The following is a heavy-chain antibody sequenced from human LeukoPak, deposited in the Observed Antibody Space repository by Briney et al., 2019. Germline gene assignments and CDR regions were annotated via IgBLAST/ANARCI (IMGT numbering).Heavy chain of an antibody. V-gene: IGHV4-34*01. Sequence: PSETLSLTCAVYGGSFSGYYWSWIRQPPGKGLEWIGEINHSGSTNYNPSLKSRVTISVDTSKNQFSLKLSSVTAADTAVYYCARGGYFWGSYRHFDYWGQGTLVTVSS. CDR1: GGSFSGYY. D-gene: IGHD3-16*02. J-gene: IGHJ4*02. CDR3: ARGGYFWGSYRHFDY. CDR2: INHSGST.